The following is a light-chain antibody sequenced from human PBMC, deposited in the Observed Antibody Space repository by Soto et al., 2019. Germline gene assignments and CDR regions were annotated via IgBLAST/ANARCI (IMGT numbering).Light chain of an antibody. CDR2: GAS. J-gene: IGKJ3*01. V-gene: IGKV3-20*01. Sequence: EIVLTQSPATLSLSPGERATLSCRASQCVSSSYLAWYQQKPGQAPRLLIYGASSRATGIPDRFSGSGSGTDFTLTISRLEPEDFAVYYCQQYGSSPFTFGPGTKVDI. CDR1: QCVSSSY. CDR3: QQYGSSPFT.